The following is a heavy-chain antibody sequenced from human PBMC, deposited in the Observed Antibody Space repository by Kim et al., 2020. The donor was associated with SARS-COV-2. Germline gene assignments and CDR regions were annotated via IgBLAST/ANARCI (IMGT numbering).Heavy chain of an antibody. D-gene: IGHD3-9*01. CDR3: ARDQVLRYFDWLFPTNSDY. Sequence: SETLSLTCTVSGGSISSSSYYWGWIRQPPGKGLEWIGSIYYSGSTYYNPSLKSRVTISVDTSKNQFSLKLSSVTAADTAVYYCARDQVLRYFDWLFPTNSDYWGQGTLVTVSS. J-gene: IGHJ4*02. CDR1: GGSISSSSYY. V-gene: IGHV4-39*07. CDR2: IYYSGST.